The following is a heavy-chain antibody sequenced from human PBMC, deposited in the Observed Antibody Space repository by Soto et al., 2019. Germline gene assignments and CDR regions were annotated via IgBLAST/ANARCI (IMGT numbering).Heavy chain of an antibody. CDR1: GYTFTGYY. J-gene: IGHJ6*02. CDR3: ARDPGYCSGGSCYSPGHYYYCYSMDV. V-gene: IGHV1-2*04. CDR2: INPNSGGT. D-gene: IGHD2-15*01. Sequence: ASVKVSCKASGYTFTGYYMHWVRQAPGQGLEWMGWINPNSGGTNYAQKFQGWVTMTRDTSISTAYMELSRLRSDDTAVYYCARDPGYCSGGSCYSPGHYYYCYSMDVWGQGTTVTVSS.